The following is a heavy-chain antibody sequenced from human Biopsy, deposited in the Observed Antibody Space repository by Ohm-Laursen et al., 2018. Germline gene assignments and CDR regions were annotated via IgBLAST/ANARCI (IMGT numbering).Heavy chain of an antibody. CDR1: GYTLTALS. J-gene: IGHJ4*02. CDR3: AADINVWNVNY. CDR2: FAPENGKT. D-gene: IGHD1-1*01. V-gene: IGHV1-24*01. Sequence: VASVKVSCKVSGYTLTALSMHWVRQAPGRGLEWMGGFAPENGKTIYAQKFQGRITMTEDTSTDTACMELSSLRSEDTAVYYCAADINVWNVNYWGQGTQVTVSS.